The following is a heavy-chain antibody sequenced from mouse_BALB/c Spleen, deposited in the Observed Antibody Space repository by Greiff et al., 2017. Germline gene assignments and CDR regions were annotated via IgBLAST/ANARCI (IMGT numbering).Heavy chain of an antibody. CDR3: ERGEDWGTVTDYAIDY. CDR1: GFTFSSYG. J-gene: IGHJ4*01. Sequence: EVQLVESGGGLVQPGGSLKLSCAASGFTFSSYGMSWVRQTPDKRLELVATINSNGGSTYYPDSVKGRFTISRDNAKNTLYLQMSSLKSEDTAMYYCERGEDWGTVTDYAIDYWGQGTSVTVSS. D-gene: IGHD1-2*01. V-gene: IGHV5-6-3*01. CDR2: INSNGGST.